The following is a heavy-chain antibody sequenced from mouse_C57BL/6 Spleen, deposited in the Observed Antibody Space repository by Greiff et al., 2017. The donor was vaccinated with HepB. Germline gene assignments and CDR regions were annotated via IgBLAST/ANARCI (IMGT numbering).Heavy chain of an antibody. V-gene: IGHV5-17*01. J-gene: IGHJ1*03. CDR2: ISSGSSTI. D-gene: IGHD2-5*01. CDR3: ARAYYSNYAYFDV. CDR1: GFTFSDYG. Sequence: EVMLVESGGGLVKPGGSLKLSCAASGFTFSDYGMHWVRQAPEKGLEWVAYISSGSSTIYYADTVKGRFTISRDNAKNTLFLQMTSLRSEDTAMYYCARAYYSNYAYFDVWGTGTTVTVSS.